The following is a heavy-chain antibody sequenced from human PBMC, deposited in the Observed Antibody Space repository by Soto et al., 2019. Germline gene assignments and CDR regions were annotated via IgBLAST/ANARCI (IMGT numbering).Heavy chain of an antibody. CDR1: GCSISSYY. Sequence: SETLSLTCTVSGCSISSYYWSWIRQPPGKGLEWIGYIYYSGSTNYNPSLKSRVTISVDTSKNQFSLKLSSVTAADTAVYYCARTATIFGVALIDYWGQGTLVTVSS. CDR2: IYYSGST. J-gene: IGHJ4*02. V-gene: IGHV4-59*01. CDR3: ARTATIFGVALIDY. D-gene: IGHD3-3*01.